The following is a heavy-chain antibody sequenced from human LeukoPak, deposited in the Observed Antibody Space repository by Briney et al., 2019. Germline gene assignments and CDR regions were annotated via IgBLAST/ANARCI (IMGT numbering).Heavy chain of an antibody. V-gene: IGHV4-34*01. CDR3: ARGRLSDYGSGSYEPYFDY. CDR1: GGSFSGYY. CDR2: INHSGST. J-gene: IGHJ4*02. Sequence: SETLSLTCAVYGGSFSGYYWSWIRQPPGKGLEWIGEINHSGSTNYNPSLKSRVTISVDTSKNQFSLKLSSVTAADTAVYYCARGRLSDYGSGSYEPYFDYWGQGTLVTVSS. D-gene: IGHD3-10*01.